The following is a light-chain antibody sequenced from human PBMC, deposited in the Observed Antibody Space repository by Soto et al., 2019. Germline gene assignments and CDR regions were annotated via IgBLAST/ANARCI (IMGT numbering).Light chain of an antibody. J-gene: IGLJ2*01. CDR2: DVS. Sequence: QSVLTQPASVSGSPGQSITISCTGTSSDVGGYNAVSWYQQHPGKAPKLMIYDVSNRPSGVSNRFSGSKSGNTASLTISGLQAEDEADYYCSSYTSTNTLVFGGGTKLT. CDR3: SSYTSTNTLV. CDR1: SSDVGGYNA. V-gene: IGLV2-14*01.